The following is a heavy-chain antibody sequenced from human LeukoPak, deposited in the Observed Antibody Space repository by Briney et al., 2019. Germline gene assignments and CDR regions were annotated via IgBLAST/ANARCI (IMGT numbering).Heavy chain of an antibody. CDR3: ARDHDYGGNSGFDY. Sequence: ASVKVSCKSSGGTFSRYAISWVRQAPGQGLEWMGRIIPILGIANYAQKFQGRVTITADKSTSTAYMELSSLRSEDTAVYYCARDHDYGGNSGFDYWGQGTLVTVSS. V-gene: IGHV1-69*04. D-gene: IGHD4-23*01. CDR1: GGTFSRYA. J-gene: IGHJ4*02. CDR2: IIPILGIA.